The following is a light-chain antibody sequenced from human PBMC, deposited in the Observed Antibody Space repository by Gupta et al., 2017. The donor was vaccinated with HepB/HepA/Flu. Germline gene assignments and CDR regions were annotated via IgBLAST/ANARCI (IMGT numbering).Light chain of an antibody. J-gene: IGKJ1*01. Sequence: VMKPSPATLSVSPGERATLSCRASQSVSSSLAWYQQRPGQAPRLLIYGASTRATAIPATFSGSGSGTEFTLTISSLQSEDFAVYYCQQYINWPWTFGQGTKVEFK. CDR2: GAS. CDR3: QQYINWPWT. V-gene: IGKV3-15*01. CDR1: QSVSSS.